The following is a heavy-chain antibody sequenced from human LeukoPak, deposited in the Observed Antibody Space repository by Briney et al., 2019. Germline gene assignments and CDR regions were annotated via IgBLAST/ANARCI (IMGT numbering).Heavy chain of an antibody. Sequence: GGSLRLSCAASGFTFSSYGMSWDRQAPGKGLVWVSRINSDRSSTSYADSVKGRFTISRDNAKNTLYLQMNSLRAEDTAVYYCARDLIAAADLDYWGQGTLVTVSS. V-gene: IGHV3-74*01. CDR2: INSDRSST. J-gene: IGHJ4*02. CDR3: ARDLIAAADLDY. D-gene: IGHD6-13*01. CDR1: GFTFSSYG.